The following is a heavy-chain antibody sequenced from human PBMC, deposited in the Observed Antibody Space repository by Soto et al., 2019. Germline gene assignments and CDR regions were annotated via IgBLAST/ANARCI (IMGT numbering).Heavy chain of an antibody. J-gene: IGHJ4*02. CDR2: IWYDGSNK. D-gene: IGHD5-12*01. CDR1: GFTFSSYG. Sequence: QVQLVESGGGVVQPGRSLRLSCAASGFTFSSYGMHWVRQAPGKGLEWVAVIWYDGSNKYYADSVKGRFTISRDNSKNTLYLEMNRLRAEDTAVYYCARGRVGWLLDYLGPGTLVTVSS. V-gene: IGHV3-33*01. CDR3: ARGRVGWLLDY.